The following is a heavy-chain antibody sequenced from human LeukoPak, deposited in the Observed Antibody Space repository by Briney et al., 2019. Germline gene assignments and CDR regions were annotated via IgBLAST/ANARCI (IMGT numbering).Heavy chain of an antibody. Sequence: SETLSLTCSVSAGSFSSYYWSWVRQPPGKGLEWIGYIYYSGTTDYNPSLKSRVTFSVDTSKSQFSLKLSSVTAADTAVYYCARGNNFDISGYYFYWYFDLWGRGTLVTVSS. D-gene: IGHD3-22*01. J-gene: IGHJ2*01. CDR3: ARGNNFDISGYYFYWYFDL. CDR1: AGSFSSYY. CDR2: IYYSGTT. V-gene: IGHV4-59*01.